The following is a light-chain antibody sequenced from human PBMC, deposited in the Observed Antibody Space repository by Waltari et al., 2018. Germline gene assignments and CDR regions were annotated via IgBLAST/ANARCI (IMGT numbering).Light chain of an antibody. Sequence: DIVMTQSTDSLAVSLGERATINCKSSQSVLYSSNNKTYLAWYQQKPRQPPKLLIYWASTRESGVPDRFSGSGSGTDFTLTISSLQAEDVAVYYCQQYFSTPQAFGQGTKVEIK. J-gene: IGKJ1*01. V-gene: IGKV4-1*01. CDR2: WAS. CDR1: QSVLYSSNNKTY. CDR3: QQYFSTPQA.